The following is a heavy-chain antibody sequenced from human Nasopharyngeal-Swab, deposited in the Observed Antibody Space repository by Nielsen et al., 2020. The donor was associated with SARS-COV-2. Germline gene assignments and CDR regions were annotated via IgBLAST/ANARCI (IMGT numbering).Heavy chain of an antibody. D-gene: IGHD2-2*01. V-gene: IGHV3-11*04. J-gene: IGHJ6*03. CDR2: ISSSGSTI. CDR3: ARVHCSSTSCYFYYYYYYMDV. Sequence: GGSLRLSCAASGFTFSDYYMSWIRQAPGKGLEWVSYISSSGSTIYYADSVKGRFTISRDNAKNSLYLQMNSLRAEDTAVYYCARVHCSSTSCYFYYYYYYMDVWGQGTTVTVSS. CDR1: GFTFSDYY.